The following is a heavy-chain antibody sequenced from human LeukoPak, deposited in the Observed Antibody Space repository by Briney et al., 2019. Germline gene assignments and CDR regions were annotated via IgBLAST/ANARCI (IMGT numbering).Heavy chain of an antibody. CDR2: ISAYNGNT. CDR1: GYTFTSYG. V-gene: IGHV1-18*01. D-gene: IGHD4-17*01. Sequence: ASVKVSCKASGYTFTSYGISWVRQAPGQGLEWMGWISAYNGNTNYAQKLQGRVTMTTDTSTSTAYMELRSLRSDDTAVYYCARSLGDYGHYYYGMDVWGQGTTVTVSS. J-gene: IGHJ6*02. CDR3: ARSLGDYGHYYYGMDV.